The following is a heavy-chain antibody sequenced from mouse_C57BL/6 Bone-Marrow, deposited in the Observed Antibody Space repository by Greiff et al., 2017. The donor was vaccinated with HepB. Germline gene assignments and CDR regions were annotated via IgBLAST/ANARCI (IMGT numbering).Heavy chain of an antibody. CDR2: TFYSGIT. V-gene: IGHV3-3*01. J-gene: IGHJ4*01. CDR3: ARDRGNWAMDY. CDR1: GFSINSDCY. D-gene: IGHD2-1*01. Sequence: VQLQQSGPSLVRPSQTLSLTCTVSGFSINSDCYWIWIRQFPGNNLEYIGYTFYSGITYYNPSLESRSYITRDTSKNQFSLQLSSVTTEYTATYYCARDRGNWAMDYWGQGTSVTVSS.